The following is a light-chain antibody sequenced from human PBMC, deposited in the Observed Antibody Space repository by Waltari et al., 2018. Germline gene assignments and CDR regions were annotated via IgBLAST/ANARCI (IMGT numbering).Light chain of an antibody. CDR2: DIN. J-gene: IGLJ2*01. CDR3: CSYAGSYTL. CDR1: SNDIGSNNF. Sequence: QSALTQPRSVSGSPGQSVTISCTGTSNDIGSNNFVSWYQYHPGKVPKLMIHDINERPSGVRDRFSGSKSGNTASLTISGLQADDEADYYCCSYAGSYTLFGGGTKLTVL. V-gene: IGLV2-11*01.